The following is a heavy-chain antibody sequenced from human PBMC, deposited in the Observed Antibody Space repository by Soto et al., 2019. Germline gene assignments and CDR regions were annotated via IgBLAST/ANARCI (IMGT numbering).Heavy chain of an antibody. V-gene: IGHV4-59*01. CDR2: IYYSGCT. D-gene: IGHD6-19*01. J-gene: IGHJ4*02. CDR3: AGMVAGLDPFDY. Sequence: SETLSLTCTVSGGSISSYYWSWIRQPPGKGLEWIGYIYYSGCTNYNPSLKSRVTISVDTSKNQFSLKLSSVTAADTAVYYCAGMVAGLDPFDYWGQGTPVTVSS. CDR1: GGSISSYY.